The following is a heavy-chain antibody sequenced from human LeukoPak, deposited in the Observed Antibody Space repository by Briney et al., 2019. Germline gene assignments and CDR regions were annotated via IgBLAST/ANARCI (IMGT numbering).Heavy chain of an antibody. CDR3: SRAPLDGGPFDY. Sequence: SETLSLTCTVSGGSISSYYWSWIRQPPGKGLEWIGYIYYSGSTNYNPSLKSRVTISVDTSKNQFSLKLSSVTAADTAVYYCSRAPLDGGPFDYWGQGTLVTVSS. CDR1: GGSISSYY. V-gene: IGHV4-59*01. D-gene: IGHD3-16*01. CDR2: IYYSGST. J-gene: IGHJ4*02.